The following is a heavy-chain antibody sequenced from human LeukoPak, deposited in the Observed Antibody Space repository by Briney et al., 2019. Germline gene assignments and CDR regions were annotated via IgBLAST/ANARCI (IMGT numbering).Heavy chain of an antibody. J-gene: IGHJ4*02. D-gene: IGHD1-26*01. CDR3: GRQGYTAIYYFLDY. CDR1: SGSISSYY. V-gene: IGHV4-4*07. Sequence: SETLSLTCTVSSGSISSYYWGWVRQPPGKGLEWIGRIYTTGTTHYNPSLKSRVTMSIDTSTNQFSLNLRSMTAADTAVYFCGRQGYTAIYYFLDYWSQGTLVAVS. CDR2: IYTTGTT.